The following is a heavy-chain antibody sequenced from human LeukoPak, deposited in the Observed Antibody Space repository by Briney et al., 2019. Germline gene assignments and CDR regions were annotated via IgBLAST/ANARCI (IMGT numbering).Heavy chain of an antibody. CDR3: ARPVSGSSGWYYNY. CDR2: INHSGST. D-gene: IGHD6-19*01. CDR1: GGSFSGYY. Sequence: SETLSLTCAVYGGSFSGYYWSWIRQPPGKGLEWIGEINHSGSTNYDPPLKSRVAISVDTSKTQFSLKLSSVTAAATAVYYCARPVSGSSGWYYNYWGQGTLVTVSS. V-gene: IGHV4-34*01. J-gene: IGHJ4*02.